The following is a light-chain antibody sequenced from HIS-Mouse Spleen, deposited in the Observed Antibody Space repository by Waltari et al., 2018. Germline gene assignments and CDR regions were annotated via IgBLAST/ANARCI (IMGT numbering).Light chain of an antibody. CDR1: ASPKKY. CDR3: YSTDSSGNHRV. Sequence: SYELTQPPSVSVSPGQTPRTTCSGDASPKKYAYWYPQKSGQAPVLVIYEDSKRPSGIPERFSGSSSGTMATLTISGAQVEDEADYYCYSTDSSGNHRVFGGGTKLTVL. J-gene: IGLJ2*01. CDR2: EDS. V-gene: IGLV3-10*01.